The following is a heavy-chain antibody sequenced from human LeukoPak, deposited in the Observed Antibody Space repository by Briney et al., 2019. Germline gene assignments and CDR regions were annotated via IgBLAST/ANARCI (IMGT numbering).Heavy chain of an antibody. CDR2: ISGGGGYT. J-gene: IGHJ4*02. D-gene: IGHD1-7*01. CDR1: GFTFSSYG. CDR3: ARARAITGTTSFDY. Sequence: PGRSLRLSCAASGFTFSSYGMHWVRQAPGEGLEWVSYISGGGGYTNYAGSVTGRFTISRDNARNSLYLQMSSLRAEDTAVYYCARARAITGTTSFDYWGQGTLVTVSS. V-gene: IGHV3-21*05.